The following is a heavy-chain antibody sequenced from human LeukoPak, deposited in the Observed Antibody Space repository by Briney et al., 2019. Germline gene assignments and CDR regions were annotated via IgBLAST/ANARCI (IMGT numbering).Heavy chain of an antibody. CDR1: GGSISSGSYY. CDR2: IYTSGST. Sequence: SSETLSLTCTVSGGSISSGSYYWSWIRQPAGKGLEWIGRIYTSGSTNYNPSLKSRVTISVDTSNNQFSLKLSSVTAADTAVYYCATELVVPAAGRGPYFDYWGQGTLVTVSS. D-gene: IGHD2-2*01. J-gene: IGHJ4*02. CDR3: ATELVVPAAGRGPYFDY. V-gene: IGHV4-61*02.